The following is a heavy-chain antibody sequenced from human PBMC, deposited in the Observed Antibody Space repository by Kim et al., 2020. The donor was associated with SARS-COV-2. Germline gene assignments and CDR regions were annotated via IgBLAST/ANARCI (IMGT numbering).Heavy chain of an antibody. J-gene: IGHJ5*02. Sequence: SETLSLTCTVSGGSISSYYWSWIRQPPGKGLEWIGYIYYSGSTNYNPSLKSRVTISVDTSKNQFSLKLSSVTAADTAVYYCARRGGVYGDYSFDPWGQGTLVTVSS. CDR2: IYYSGST. D-gene: IGHD4-17*01. V-gene: IGHV4-59*13. CDR3: ARRGGVYGDYSFDP. CDR1: GGSISSYY.